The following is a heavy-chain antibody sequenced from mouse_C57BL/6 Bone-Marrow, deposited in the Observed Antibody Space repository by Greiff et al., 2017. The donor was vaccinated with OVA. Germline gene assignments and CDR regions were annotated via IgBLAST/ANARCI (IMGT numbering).Heavy chain of an antibody. Sequence: QVQLKESGAELARPGASVKLSCKASGYTFTSYGISWVKQRTGQGLEWIGEIYPRSGNTYYNEKFKGKATLTADKSSSTAYMELRSLTSEDSAVYFCAREDYSNYEGFAYWGQGTLVTVSA. CDR2: IYPRSGNT. CDR1: GYTFTSYG. D-gene: IGHD2-5*01. J-gene: IGHJ3*01. V-gene: IGHV1-81*01. CDR3: AREDYSNYEGFAY.